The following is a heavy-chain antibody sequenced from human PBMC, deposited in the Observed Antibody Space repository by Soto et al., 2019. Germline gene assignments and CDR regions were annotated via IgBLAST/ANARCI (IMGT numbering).Heavy chain of an antibody. Sequence: GASVKVSCKASGGTFSSYAISWVRQAPGQGLEWMGGIIPIFGTANYAQKFQGRVTITADESTSTAYMELSSLRSEDTAVYYCARDLFTMRNWFDPWGQGTLVTVSS. J-gene: IGHJ5*02. V-gene: IGHV1-69*13. CDR1: GGTFSSYA. CDR3: ARDLFTMRNWFDP. D-gene: IGHD3-22*01. CDR2: IIPIFGTA.